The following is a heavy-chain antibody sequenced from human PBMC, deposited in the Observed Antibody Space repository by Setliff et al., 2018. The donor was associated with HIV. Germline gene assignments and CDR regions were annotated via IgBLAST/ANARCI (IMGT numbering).Heavy chain of an antibody. CDR1: GYTFTDYY. V-gene: IGHV1-2*02. Sequence: ASVKVSCKASGYTFTDYYIHWVRQAPGQGLEWMGWINPNSGGTDYAQKFQGRVTMTRDTSISTAYMELSRLRSDDTAVYYGERDYGSSNWRREGNWFDPWGQGTLVTVSS. CDR3: ERDYGSSNWRREGNWFDP. D-gene: IGHD6-13*01. CDR2: INPNSGGT. J-gene: IGHJ5*02.